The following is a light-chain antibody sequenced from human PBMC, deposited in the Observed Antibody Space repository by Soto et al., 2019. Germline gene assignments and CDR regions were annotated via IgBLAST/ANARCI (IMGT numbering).Light chain of an antibody. V-gene: IGLV3-1*01. CDR2: QDS. CDR3: QAWDSSTAWV. J-gene: IGLJ1*01. CDR1: KLGDKY. Sequence: ELTQPPSVSVSPGQTASITCSGDKLGDKYACWYQQKPGQSPVLVIYQDSKRPSGIPERFSGSNSGNTATLTISGTQAMDEADYYCQAWDSSTAWVFGTGTKLTVL.